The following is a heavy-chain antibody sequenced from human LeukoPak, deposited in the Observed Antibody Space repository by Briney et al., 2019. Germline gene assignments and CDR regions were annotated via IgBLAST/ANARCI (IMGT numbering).Heavy chain of an antibody. Sequence: GGSLRLSCAASGFSFSSYAMSWVRQAPGKGLDWVSAISGSGGTTYYADSVKGRFTISRDNSKNTLYLQMISLRAEDTAVYYCTKDHGNNGVDYWGQGTLVTVSS. J-gene: IGHJ4*02. CDR2: ISGSGGTT. D-gene: IGHD1/OR15-1a*01. CDR3: TKDHGNNGVDY. V-gene: IGHV3-23*01. CDR1: GFSFSSYA.